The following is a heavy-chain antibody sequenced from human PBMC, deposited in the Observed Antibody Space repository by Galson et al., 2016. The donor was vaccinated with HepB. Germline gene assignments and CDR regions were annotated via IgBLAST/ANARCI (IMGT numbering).Heavy chain of an antibody. V-gene: IGHV3-48*03. D-gene: IGHD6-19*01. J-gene: IGHJ4*02. CDR1: GFTFTTYE. Sequence: SLRLSCAASGFTFTTYEMNWVRQAPGKGLEWISSISSSGSTTYYADSVKGRFTISRDNAENSLYLQMNSLRDDDTAVYYCARVRWLEPLDYWGQGTLVTVAS. CDR2: ISSSGSTT. CDR3: ARVRWLEPLDY.